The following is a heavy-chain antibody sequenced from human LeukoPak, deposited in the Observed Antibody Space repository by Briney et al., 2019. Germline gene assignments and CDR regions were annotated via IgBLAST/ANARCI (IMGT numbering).Heavy chain of an antibody. V-gene: IGHV3-21*01. J-gene: IGHJ3*02. D-gene: IGHD2-2*01. Sequence: GGSLRLSCAASGFTFSSYSMNWVRQAPGKGLEWVSSISTSSIYIYYADSMKGRFTISRDNAENSLYLQMNSLRAEDTAVYYCARGHGVVAASDDAFDIWGQGTMVTVSA. CDR2: ISTSSIYI. CDR1: GFTFSSYS. CDR3: ARGHGVVAASDDAFDI.